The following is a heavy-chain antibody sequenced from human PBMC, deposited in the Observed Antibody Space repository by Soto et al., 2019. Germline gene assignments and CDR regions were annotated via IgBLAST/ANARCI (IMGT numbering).Heavy chain of an antibody. Sequence: GESLKISCQCSGYTFSNFWIAWVRQLPGEGLEYMGIIYPGDSETRYSPSFHGKVTISADRSVGTAYLQWSSLEASDSAFYFCARSPRSSPYFDYWGQGALVTVSS. CDR3: ARSPRSSPYFDY. J-gene: IGHJ4*02. V-gene: IGHV5-51*01. D-gene: IGHD6-13*01. CDR1: GYTFSNFW. CDR2: IYPGDSET.